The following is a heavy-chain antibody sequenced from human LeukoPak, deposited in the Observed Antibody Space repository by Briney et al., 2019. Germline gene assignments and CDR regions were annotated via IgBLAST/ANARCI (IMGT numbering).Heavy chain of an antibody. CDR1: GFTFSDYY. V-gene: IGHV3-53*01. J-gene: IGHJ4*02. Sequence: GGSLRLSCAASGFTFSDYYMSWVRQAPGKGLEWVSVIYSGGSTYYADSVKGRFTISRDNSKNTLYLQMNSLRAEDTAVYYCARYGGYGDYWGQGTLVTVSS. CDR3: ARYGGYGDY. CDR2: IYSGGST. D-gene: IGHD5-12*01.